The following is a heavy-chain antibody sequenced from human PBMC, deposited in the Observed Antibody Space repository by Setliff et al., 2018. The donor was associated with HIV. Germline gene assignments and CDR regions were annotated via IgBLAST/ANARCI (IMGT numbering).Heavy chain of an antibody. J-gene: IGHJ5*02. CDR3: AGVLSSGYYDGP. D-gene: IGHD3-22*01. CDR2: LYYSGNT. V-gene: IGHV4-61*01. Sequence: KTSETLSLTCTVSGGSASNSHYWAWIRQPPGKGLEWIGSLYYSGNTNYNPSLKSRVTISADTSKNQFSLKLRSVTAADTAVYYCAGVLSSGYYDGPWGQGTLVTVSS. CDR1: GGSASNSHY.